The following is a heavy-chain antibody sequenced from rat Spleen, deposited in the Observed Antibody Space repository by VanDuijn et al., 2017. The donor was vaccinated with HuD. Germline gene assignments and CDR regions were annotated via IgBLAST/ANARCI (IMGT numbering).Heavy chain of an antibody. D-gene: IGHD1-11*01. J-gene: IGHJ2*01. Sequence: EVQLVESGGGLVQPGRSMKLSCAASGLSFSNYDMAWVRQAPTKGLEWVASISYDGHTTYYRDSVKGRFTISRDIAKSTLYLQMDSLGSEDTATYYCARRHYGYTDYFDYWGQGVMVTVSS. CDR3: ARRHYGYTDYFDY. CDR2: ISYDGHTT. CDR1: GLSFSNYD. V-gene: IGHV5-25*01.